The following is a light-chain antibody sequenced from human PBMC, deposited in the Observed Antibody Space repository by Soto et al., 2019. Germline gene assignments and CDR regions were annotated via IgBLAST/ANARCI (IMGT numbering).Light chain of an antibody. J-gene: IGKJ1*01. CDR3: MQITHWPWT. CDR2: KVS. V-gene: IGKV2-30*02. Sequence: DVVLTQSPHSRPVTLGQPASISCKSSESLEHSDGKTYLNWFRQRPGQSPGRLIFKVSNRDSGVPDRFSGSGSGTDFTLQISSVEAEDVGVYYSMQITHWPWTFGQGTRVEI. CDR1: ESLEHSDGKTY.